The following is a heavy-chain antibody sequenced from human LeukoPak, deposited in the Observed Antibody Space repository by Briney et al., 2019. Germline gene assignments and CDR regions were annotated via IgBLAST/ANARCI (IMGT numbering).Heavy chain of an antibody. CDR2: IYYSGST. CDR1: GGSISSYY. V-gene: IGHV4-59*01. J-gene: IGHJ4*02. Sequence: SETLSLTCTVSGGSISSYYWSWIRQPPGKGLEWIGYIYYSGSTNYNPSLKSRVTISVDTSKNQFSLKLSSVTAADTAVDYCARFEVVPAAPLDYWGQGTLVTVSS. CDR3: ARFEVVPAAPLDY. D-gene: IGHD2-2*01.